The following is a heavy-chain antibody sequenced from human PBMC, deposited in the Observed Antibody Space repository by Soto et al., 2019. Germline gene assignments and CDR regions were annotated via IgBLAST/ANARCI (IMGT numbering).Heavy chain of an antibody. D-gene: IGHD3-22*01. V-gene: IGHV3-48*03. J-gene: IGHJ4*02. CDR1: GFTFSSYE. Sequence: GGSLRLSCAASGFTFSSYEMNWVRQAPGKGLEWVSYISSSGSTIYYADSVKGRFTISRDNAKNSLYLQMNSLRAEDTAVYYCARGEDYYDSSGYYGIDDYWGQGTLVTVSS. CDR2: ISSSGSTI. CDR3: ARGEDYYDSSGYYGIDDY.